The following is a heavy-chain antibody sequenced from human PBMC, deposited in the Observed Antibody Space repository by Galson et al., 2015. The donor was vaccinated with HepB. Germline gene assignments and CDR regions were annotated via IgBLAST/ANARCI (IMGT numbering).Heavy chain of an antibody. V-gene: IGHV1-46*01. CDR2: INPSGGST. D-gene: IGHD2-2*01. Sequence: SVKVSCKASGSTFTSYYMHWVRQAPGQGLEWMGIINPSGGSTSYAQKFQGRVTMTRDTSTSTVYMELSSLRSEDTAVYYCAREGLKPTIADCSSTSCLGLIPRNAFDIWGQGTMVTVSS. CDR3: AREGLKPTIADCSSTSCLGLIPRNAFDI. CDR1: GSTFTSYY. J-gene: IGHJ3*02.